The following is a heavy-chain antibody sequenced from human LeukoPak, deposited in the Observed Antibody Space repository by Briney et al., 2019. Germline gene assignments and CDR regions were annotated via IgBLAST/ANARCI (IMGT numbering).Heavy chain of an antibody. Sequence: GGSLRLSCAASGFAFSIYAMNWVRQAPGKGLEWVSGITSSGGSTYYGDSMKGRFTISRDNSKKTVYLQMNSLRAEDTAVYYCAKVNGDSFYYYYGEDVWGQGTTVTVSS. V-gene: IGHV3-23*01. CDR1: GFAFSIYA. J-gene: IGHJ6*02. CDR3: AKVNGDSFYYYYGEDV. D-gene: IGHD4-17*01. CDR2: ITSSGGST.